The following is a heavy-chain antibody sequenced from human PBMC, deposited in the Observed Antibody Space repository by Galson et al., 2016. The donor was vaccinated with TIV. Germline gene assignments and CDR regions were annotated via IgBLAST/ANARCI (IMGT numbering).Heavy chain of an antibody. V-gene: IGHV5-10-1*01. CDR3: ARPHYGDGAY. D-gene: IGHD4-17*01. CDR1: GYNFTNYW. J-gene: IGHJ4*02. CDR2: IDPEDSYT. Sequence: QSGAEVTKPGESLRISCKTSGYNFTNYWIIWVRQMPGRGLEWVGRIDPEDSYTEYSPSFQGHVTISTDKSIGTSYLQWSSLKASDTAIYYCARPHYGDGAYWGLGTLVTVSS.